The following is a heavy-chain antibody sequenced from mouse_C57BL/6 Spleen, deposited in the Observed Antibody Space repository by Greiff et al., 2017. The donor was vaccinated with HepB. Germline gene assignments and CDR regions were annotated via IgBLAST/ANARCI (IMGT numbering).Heavy chain of an antibody. CDR1: GYSFTDYN. Sequence: EVQLQQSGPELVKPGASVKISCKASGYSFTDYNMNWVKQSNGKSLEWIGVINPNYGTTSYNQKFKCKATLTVDQSSSTAYMQLNSLTPEDSAVYYGARAGTGVEGYWYFDVWGRGTTVTVSS. CDR2: INPNYGTT. J-gene: IGHJ1*03. D-gene: IGHD1-1*01. V-gene: IGHV1-39*01. CDR3: ARAGTGVEGYWYFDV.